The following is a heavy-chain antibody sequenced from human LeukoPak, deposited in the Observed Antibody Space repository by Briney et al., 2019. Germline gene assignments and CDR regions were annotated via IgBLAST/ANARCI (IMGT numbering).Heavy chain of an antibody. V-gene: IGHV4-59*12. D-gene: IGHD6-13*01. J-gene: IGHJ3*02. CDR3: ARDLVIAAATDAFDI. Sequence: SETLSLTCTVSGGSISSYYWSWIRQPPGKGLEWIGYIYYSGSTNYNPSLKSRVTISVDTSKNQFSLKLSSVTAADTAVYYCARDLVIAAATDAFDIWGQGTMVTVSS. CDR2: IYYSGST. CDR1: GGSISSYY.